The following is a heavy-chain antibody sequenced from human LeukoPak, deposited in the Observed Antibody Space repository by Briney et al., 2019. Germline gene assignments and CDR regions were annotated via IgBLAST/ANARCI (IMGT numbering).Heavy chain of an antibody. Sequence: GGSLRLSCAASGFTFSSYAMHWVRKAPGKGLEWVAVISYDGSNKYYADSVKGRFTISRDNSKNTLYLQMNSLRAEDTAVYYCARPLGYDFWSEDAFDIWGQGTMVTVSS. CDR3: ARPLGYDFWSEDAFDI. V-gene: IGHV3-30-3*01. J-gene: IGHJ3*02. D-gene: IGHD3-3*01. CDR2: ISYDGSNK. CDR1: GFTFSSYA.